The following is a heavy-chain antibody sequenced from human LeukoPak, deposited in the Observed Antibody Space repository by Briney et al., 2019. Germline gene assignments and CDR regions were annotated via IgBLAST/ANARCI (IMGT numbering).Heavy chain of an antibody. D-gene: IGHD4-17*01. CDR1: EDSFTGYY. CDR3: ARGGAGSAYYGWDFFRFDY. Sequence: ASVKVSCKASEDSFTGYYIHWVRQALGQGPEWMGWINPHNGGAKYADRLQGRVTMTRDTSIGTAYMELSRLRSDDTAVYYCARGGAGSAYYGWDFFRFDYWGQGTLVTVSS. CDR2: INPHNGGA. V-gene: IGHV1-2*02. J-gene: IGHJ4*02.